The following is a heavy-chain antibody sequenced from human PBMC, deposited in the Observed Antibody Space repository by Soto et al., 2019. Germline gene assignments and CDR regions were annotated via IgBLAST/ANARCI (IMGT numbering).Heavy chain of an antibody. D-gene: IGHD4-17*01. CDR1: GFSLTTGKMG. CDR2: IFSDNER. CDR3: AHAGDYDLLTFDH. Sequence: GSGPTLVNPTDTPTLTCTVSGFSLTTGKMGVSWIRQPPGKALEWLAHIFSDNERSYSTSLQGRLTISKDTSSNQVVLTITNMDPGDTATYFCAHAGDYDLLTFDHWGPGTLVTVSS. J-gene: IGHJ4*02. V-gene: IGHV2-26*01.